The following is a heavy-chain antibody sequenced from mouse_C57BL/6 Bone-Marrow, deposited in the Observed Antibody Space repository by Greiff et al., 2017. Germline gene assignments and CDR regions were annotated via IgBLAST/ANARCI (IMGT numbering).Heavy chain of an antibody. V-gene: IGHV1-9*01. CDR1: GYTFTGYW. D-gene: IGHD1-1*01. Sequence: VQRVESGAELMKPGASVKLSCKATGYTFTGYWIEWVKQRPGHGLEWIGEILPGSGSTNYNEKFKGKATFTADTSSNTAYMQLSSLTTEDSAIYYCAREGYYYGSSLFAYWGQGTLVTVSA. CDR2: ILPGSGST. CDR3: AREGYYYGSSLFAY. J-gene: IGHJ3*01.